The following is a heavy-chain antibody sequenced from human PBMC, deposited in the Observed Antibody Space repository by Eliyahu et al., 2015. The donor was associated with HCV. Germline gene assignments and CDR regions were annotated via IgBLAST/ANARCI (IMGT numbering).Heavy chain of an antibody. Sequence: EVQLVESGGGLVQPWGSLRLSCVASGFDFSSYSMSWVRQAPGKGVGWISYISSSSSTINYADSVKGRFTISRDNAKNSLFLQMNSLRGEDTAVYYCARVGSGTGFGYWGQGTLVTVSS. V-gene: IGHV3-48*01. CDR1: GFDFSSYS. CDR2: ISSSSSTI. D-gene: IGHD3-10*01. J-gene: IGHJ4*02. CDR3: ARVGSGTGFGY.